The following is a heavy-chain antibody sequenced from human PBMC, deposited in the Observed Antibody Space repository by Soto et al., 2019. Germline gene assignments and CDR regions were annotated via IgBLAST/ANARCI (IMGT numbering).Heavy chain of an antibody. Sequence: GGSLRLSCAASGFTFSSYSMNWVRQAPGKGLEWVSSISSSSSYIYYADSVKGRFTISRDNAKNSLYLQMNSLRAEDTAVYYCASVRANLKSGYDLVLDYYGMDVWGQGTTVTVSS. CDR1: GFTFSSYS. CDR3: ASVRANLKSGYDLVLDYYGMDV. V-gene: IGHV3-21*01. D-gene: IGHD5-12*01. CDR2: ISSSSSYI. J-gene: IGHJ6*02.